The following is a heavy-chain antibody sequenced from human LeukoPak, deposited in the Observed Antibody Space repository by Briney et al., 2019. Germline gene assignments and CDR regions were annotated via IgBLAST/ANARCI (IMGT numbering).Heavy chain of an antibody. Sequence: PSETLSLTCTVSGYSISSGYYWGWIRQPPGKGLEWIGSIYHSGSTYYNPSLKSRVTISVDTSKNQFSLKLSSVTAADTAVYYCARGSGWYYYWGQGTLVTVSS. CDR1: GYSISSGYY. CDR2: IYHSGST. V-gene: IGHV4-38-2*02. J-gene: IGHJ4*02. D-gene: IGHD6-19*01. CDR3: ARGSGWYYY.